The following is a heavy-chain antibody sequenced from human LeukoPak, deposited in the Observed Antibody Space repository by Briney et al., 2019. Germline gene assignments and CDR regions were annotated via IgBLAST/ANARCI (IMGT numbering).Heavy chain of an antibody. Sequence: GGSLRLSCATSGFTFNSYAVHWLRQAPGKGLEWVAVILYDGSNEYYADSVKGRFTISRDNSKNMLYLQTNSLRVEDTAMYYCARDDYGGIHWYFDSWGRGTLVTVSS. V-gene: IGHV3-30-3*01. CDR1: GFTFNSYA. J-gene: IGHJ2*01. CDR3: ARDDYGGIHWYFDS. D-gene: IGHD4-23*01. CDR2: ILYDGSNE.